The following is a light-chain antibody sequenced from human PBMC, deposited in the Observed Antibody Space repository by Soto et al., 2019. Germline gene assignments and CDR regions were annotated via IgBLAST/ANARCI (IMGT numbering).Light chain of an antibody. J-gene: IGKJ2*01. CDR2: KAS. CDR1: QSISTW. CDR3: QQYNSYPHT. V-gene: IGKV1-5*03. Sequence: DIQMTQSPSSLSASVGDRVTITCRASQSISTWLAWYQQEPGKAPKLLIYKASSLESGVPSRFSGSGSGTEFTLTISSLQPDDFATYYCQQYNSYPHTFGQGTKV.